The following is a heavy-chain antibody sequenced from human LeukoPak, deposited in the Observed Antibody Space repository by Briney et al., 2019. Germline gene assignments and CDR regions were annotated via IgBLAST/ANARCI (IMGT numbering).Heavy chain of an antibody. Sequence: GGSLRLSCAASGFTFSTYRMSWVRQAPGKGLEWVANIKQDGSEKHYVDSVKGRFTISRENAKNSLYLQMSSLRAEDTAVYYCAKDLLLVTVTNRADYWGQGTLVTVSS. D-gene: IGHD4-17*01. V-gene: IGHV3-7*03. J-gene: IGHJ4*02. CDR3: AKDLLLVTVTNRADY. CDR2: IKQDGSEK. CDR1: GFTFSTYR.